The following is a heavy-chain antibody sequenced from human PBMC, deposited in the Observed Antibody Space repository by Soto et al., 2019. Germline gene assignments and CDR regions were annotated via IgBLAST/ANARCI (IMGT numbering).Heavy chain of an antibody. D-gene: IGHD6-13*01. V-gene: IGHV1-69*01. J-gene: IGHJ1*01. CDR1: GGPFSSTA. CDR3: ARESRDLSGYSSSLHRDL. Sequence: SVHVSCTGSGGPFSSTAISCVLHAPGHGLAWMGGIIPIFGTANYAQKFQGRVTITADESTSTDYMELSSLRSEETAVYYCARESRDLSGYSSSLHRDLWGTGTLVTVSS. CDR2: IIPIFGTA.